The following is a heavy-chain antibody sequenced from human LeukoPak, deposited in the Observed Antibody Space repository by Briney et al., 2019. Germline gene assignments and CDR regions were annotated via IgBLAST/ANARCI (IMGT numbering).Heavy chain of an antibody. J-gene: IGHJ6*02. D-gene: IGHD6-6*01. CDR3: AKSLAAPSYYYYYYGMDV. CDR2: ISSSSSYI. CDR1: GFTFSSYS. Sequence: GGSLRLSCAASGFTFSSYSMNWVRQAPGKGLEWVSSISSSSSYIYYADSVKGRFTISRDNAKNSLYLQMNSLRAEDTALYYCAKSLAAPSYYYYYYGMDVWGQGTTVTVSS. V-gene: IGHV3-21*04.